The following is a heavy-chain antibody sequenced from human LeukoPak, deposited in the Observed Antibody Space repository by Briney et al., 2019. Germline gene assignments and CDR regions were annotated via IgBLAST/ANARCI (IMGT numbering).Heavy chain of an antibody. J-gene: IGHJ1*01. V-gene: IGHV3-7*01. CDR3: ARVKDTNDDITFQH. CDR2: IKQDGSQK. CDR1: GFTFRSYW. Sequence: GGSLRLSCAASGFTFRSYWMTWVRQAPGKGLQWVASIKQDGSQKRYVDSVKGRFTISRDNGKNSLDLQMNSLRAEDTAVYYCARVKDTNDDITFQHWGQGTLVTVSS. D-gene: IGHD3-9*01.